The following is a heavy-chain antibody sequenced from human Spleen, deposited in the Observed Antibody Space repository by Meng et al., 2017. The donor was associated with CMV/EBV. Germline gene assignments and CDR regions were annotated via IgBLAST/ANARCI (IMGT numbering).Heavy chain of an antibody. V-gene: IGHV1-8*01. D-gene: IGHD3-3*01. Sequence: ASVKVSCKASGYTFTTYDISWVRQAAGQGLEWMGSVNPHSGSTGYAQKFRGRVTLTSTTSESTAYMELSSLRSDDTAVYYCARGVGHDDFWRSNWFDPWDQGTLVTVSS. CDR3: ARGVGHDDFWRSNWFDP. CDR1: GYTFTTYD. J-gene: IGHJ5*02. CDR2: VNPHSGST.